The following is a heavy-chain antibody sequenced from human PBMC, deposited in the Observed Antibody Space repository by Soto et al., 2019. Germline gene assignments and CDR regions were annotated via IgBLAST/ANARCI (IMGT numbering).Heavy chain of an antibody. V-gene: IGHV3-7*01. CDR3: ARVANRYFDL. J-gene: IGHJ2*01. CDR1: EFNSSGYW. Sequence: EVQLVESGGGLVQPGGSLRLSCAAYEFNSSGYWMTWVRQAQWRGLEWVANIKQDGSEKYDVDSVRGRFSISRDNTKNSLYLQMASRRVEDTAMYYCARVANRYFDLWGRGTLVTVSS. CDR2: IKQDGSEK.